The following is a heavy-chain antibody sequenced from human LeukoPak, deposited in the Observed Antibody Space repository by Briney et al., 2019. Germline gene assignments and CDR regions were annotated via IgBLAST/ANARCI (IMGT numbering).Heavy chain of an antibody. CDR1: GVALSIVS. CDR3: VRLRRNGDSGGFYYYYDS. CDR2: INTVASYI. D-gene: IGHD2-21*01. V-gene: IGHV3-21*01. Sequence: GGSLRLSCAASGVALSIVSIKWVRQAPGKGLEWVSSINTVASYIYYADSVRGRFTISRDNAKNSLYLQMNSLRAVDPCFCYCVRLRRNGDSGGFYYYYDSWGQGTLVTVSS. J-gene: IGHJ4*02.